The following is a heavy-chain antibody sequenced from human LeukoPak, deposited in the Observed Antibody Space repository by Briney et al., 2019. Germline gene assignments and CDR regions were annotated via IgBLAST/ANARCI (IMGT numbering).Heavy chain of an antibody. Sequence: SQTLSLTCVISGDSVSSNSAAWNWIRQSPSRGLEWLGRTYYRSKWYNDYAVSVKSRITINPDTSKNQFSLQLNSVTPEDTAVYYCARVRGLGIAVAGSRNYYYYYYMDVWGKGTTVTVSS. CDR2: TYYRSKWYN. D-gene: IGHD6-19*01. CDR3: ARVRGLGIAVAGSRNYYYYYYMDV. V-gene: IGHV6-1*01. J-gene: IGHJ6*03. CDR1: GDSVSSNSAA.